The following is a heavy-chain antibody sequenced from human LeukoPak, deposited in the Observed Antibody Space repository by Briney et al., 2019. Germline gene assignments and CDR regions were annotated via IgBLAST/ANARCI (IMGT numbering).Heavy chain of an antibody. CDR1: GFTFSSYS. V-gene: IGHV3-21*01. Sequence: GGSLRLSCAASGFTFSSYSMNWVRQAPGKGLEWVSSISSSSSYIYYADSVKGRFTISRDISKNTLYLQMNSLRTEDTALYYCAEDHPVFDYWGQGTLVTVSS. CDR2: ISSSSSYI. J-gene: IGHJ4*02. CDR3: AEDHPVFDY.